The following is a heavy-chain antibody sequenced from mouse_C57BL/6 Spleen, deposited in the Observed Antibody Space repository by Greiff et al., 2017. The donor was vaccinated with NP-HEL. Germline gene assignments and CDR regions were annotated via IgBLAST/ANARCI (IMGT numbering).Heavy chain of an antibody. CDR1: GFTFSDFY. D-gene: IGHD2-4*01. Sequence: EVKLVESGGGLVQSGRSLRLSCATSGFTFSDFYMEWVRQAPGTGLEWIAASRNKANDYTTEYSASVKGRFIVSRDTSQSILYLQMNSLRAEDTAIYYCARDADDYDDGFAYWGQGTLVTVSA. CDR3: ARDADDYDDGFAY. V-gene: IGHV7-1*01. J-gene: IGHJ3*01. CDR2: SRNKANDYTT.